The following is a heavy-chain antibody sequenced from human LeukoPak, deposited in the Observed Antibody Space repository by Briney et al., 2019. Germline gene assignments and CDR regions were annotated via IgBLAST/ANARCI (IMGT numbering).Heavy chain of an antibody. D-gene: IGHD2-21*01. CDR1: GFTFSDYY. Sequence: GGSLRLSCTASGFTFSDYYMSWIRQAPGKGLEWVSAISGSGGSTYYADSVKGRFTISRDNSKNTLYLQMNSLRAEDTAVYYCARGPSYCGNNCYYYFDSWGQGTLVTVSS. CDR3: ARGPSYCGNNCYYYFDS. J-gene: IGHJ4*02. CDR2: ISGSGGST. V-gene: IGHV3-23*01.